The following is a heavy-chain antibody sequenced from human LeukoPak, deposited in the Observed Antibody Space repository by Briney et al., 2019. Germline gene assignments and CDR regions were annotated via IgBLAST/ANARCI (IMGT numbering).Heavy chain of an antibody. J-gene: IGHJ4*02. Sequence: GGSLRLSCAAPGFTFSSYAMSWVRQAPGKGLEWVSAISGSGGSTYYADSVKGRFTISRDNSKNTLYLQMNSLRAEDTAVYYCAKVPGVVVITYFDYWGQGTLVTVSS. D-gene: IGHD3-22*01. CDR3: AKVPGVVVITYFDY. CDR1: GFTFSSYA. CDR2: ISGSGGST. V-gene: IGHV3-23*01.